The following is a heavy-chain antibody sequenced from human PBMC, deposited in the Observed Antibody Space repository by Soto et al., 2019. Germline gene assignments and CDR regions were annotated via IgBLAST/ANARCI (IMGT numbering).Heavy chain of an antibody. D-gene: IGHD2-2*01. V-gene: IGHV4-59*08. CDR3: ASSPSYCSSTSCYGDYYYYYYMDV. J-gene: IGHJ6*03. CDR2: IYYSGST. CDR1: GGSISSYY. Sequence: QVQLQESGPGLVKPSETLSLTCTVSGGSISSYYWSWIRQPPGKGLEWIGYIYYSGSTNYNPSLKSRVTISVDTSKNQFSLKLSSVTAADTAVYYCASSPSYCSSTSCYGDYYYYYYMDVWGKGTTVTVSS.